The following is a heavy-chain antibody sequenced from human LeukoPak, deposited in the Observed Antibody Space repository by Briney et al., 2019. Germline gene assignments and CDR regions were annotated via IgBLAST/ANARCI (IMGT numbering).Heavy chain of an antibody. CDR2: VNHSGST. V-gene: IGHV4-34*01. CDR3: ARGWYYFDY. D-gene: IGHD2-8*02. Sequence: PSETLSLTCAVYGGSFSGYYWSWIRQPPGKGLEWIGEVNHSGSTNYNPSLKSRVTISVDTSKNQFSLKLSSVTAADTAVYYCARGWYYFDYWGQGTLVTVSS. CDR1: GGSFSGYY. J-gene: IGHJ4*02.